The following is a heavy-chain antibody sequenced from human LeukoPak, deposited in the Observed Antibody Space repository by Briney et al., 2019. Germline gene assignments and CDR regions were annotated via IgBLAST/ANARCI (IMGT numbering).Heavy chain of an antibody. CDR3: AREGPNYDFWSGYYTGHNWFDP. J-gene: IGHJ5*02. CDR2: IYYSGST. CDR1: GGSISSSSYY. V-gene: IGHV4-39*07. D-gene: IGHD3-3*01. Sequence: SETLSLTCTVSGGSISSSSYYWGWIRQPPGKGLEWIGSIYYSGSTYYNPSLKSRVTISVDTSKNQFSLKLSSVTAADTAVYYCAREGPNYDFWSGYYTGHNWFDPWGQGTLVTVSS.